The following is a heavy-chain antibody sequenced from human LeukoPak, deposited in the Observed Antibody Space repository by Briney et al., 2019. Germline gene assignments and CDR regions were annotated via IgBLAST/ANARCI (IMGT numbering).Heavy chain of an antibody. V-gene: IGHV4-30-4*01. D-gene: IGHD5-18*01. CDR3: AIQSKGYTYGYNY. CDR1: GGSISNGDHY. Sequence: PSETLSLTRIVSGGSISNGDHYWSWVRQPPGKGLERIGFIYYTGTTSYNPSLKSRVTISVDTSKNQFSLRLTSVTAADTALYYCAIQSKGYTYGYNYWGQGTLVTVSS. CDR2: IYYTGTT. J-gene: IGHJ4*02.